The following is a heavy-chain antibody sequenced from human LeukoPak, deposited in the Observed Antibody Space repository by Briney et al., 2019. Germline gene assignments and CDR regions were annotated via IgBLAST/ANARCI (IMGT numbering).Heavy chain of an antibody. D-gene: IGHD3-22*01. CDR3: ARGGRGSAAVVAPRSFDI. J-gene: IGHJ3*02. V-gene: IGHV3-53*01. CDR2: TYTGGNS. CDR1: GFTFSSYS. Sequence: GGSLRLSCAASGFTFSSYSMNWVRQAPGKGLEWVSVTYTGGNSYYAGSVQGRFIISRDISKNTLYLQMNNLRAEDSALCYCARGGRGSAAVVAPRSFDIWGQGTMVTVSS.